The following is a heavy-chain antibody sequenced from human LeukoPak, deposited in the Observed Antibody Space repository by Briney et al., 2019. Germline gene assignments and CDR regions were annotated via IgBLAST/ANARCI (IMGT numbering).Heavy chain of an antibody. CDR1: GGTFSSYA. D-gene: IGHD5-24*01. Sequence: SVKVSCKASGGTFSSYAISWVRQAPGQGLEWMGGIIPIFGTANYAQKFQGRVTITADESTSTAYMELSSLRSEDTAVYYCARSRDGYNWEDAFDIWGQGTMVTVSS. V-gene: IGHV1-69*01. J-gene: IGHJ3*02. CDR2: IIPIFGTA. CDR3: ARSRDGYNWEDAFDI.